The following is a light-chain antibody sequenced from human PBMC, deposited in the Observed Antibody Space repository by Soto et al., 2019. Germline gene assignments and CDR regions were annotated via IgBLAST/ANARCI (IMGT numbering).Light chain of an antibody. CDR3: QRYGNSLT. CDR1: QSVSSSY. CDR2: GAS. V-gene: IGKV3-20*01. J-gene: IGKJ4*01. Sequence: EIVLTQSPGSLSLSPGERATLSCTTSQSVSSSYLAWYQQKPGQAPRLLIYGASSRAIGIPDRLSGSGSGTDFTLTISRLEPEDFAVYYCQRYGNSLTFGGGTKLEIK.